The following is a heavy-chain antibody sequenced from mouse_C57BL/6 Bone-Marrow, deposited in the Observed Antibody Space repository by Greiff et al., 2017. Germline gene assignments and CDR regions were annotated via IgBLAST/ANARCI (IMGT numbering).Heavy chain of an antibody. CDR1: GFTFSDYG. CDR3: AKDCMDY. CDR2: ISSGSSTI. Sequence: EVQRVESGGGLVKPGGSLKLSCAASGFTFSDYGMHWVRQAPEKGLEWVAYISSGSSTIYYADTVKGRFTISRDNAKNTRFLQMTSLRSEDTAMYYCAKDCMDYWGQGTSVTVSS. J-gene: IGHJ4*01. V-gene: IGHV5-17*01.